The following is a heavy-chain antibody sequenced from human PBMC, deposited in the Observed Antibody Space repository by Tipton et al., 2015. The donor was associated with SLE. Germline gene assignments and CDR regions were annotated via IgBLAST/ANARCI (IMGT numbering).Heavy chain of an antibody. CDR2: IYYSGTT. V-gene: IGHV4-39*01. D-gene: IGHD3-9*01. CDR3: AAQSLRYFDWLFD. CDR1: GGSISSSNYY. Sequence: TLSLTCTVSGGSISSSNYYWGWIRQPPGKGLEWIGSIYYSGTTYYNPSLKSRVTISVDTSKNQFSLKLSSVTAADTAVYYCAAQSLRYFDWLFDWGQGTLVTVSS. J-gene: IGHJ4*02.